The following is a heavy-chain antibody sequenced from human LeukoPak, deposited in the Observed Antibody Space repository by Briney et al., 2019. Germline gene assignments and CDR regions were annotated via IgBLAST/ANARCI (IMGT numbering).Heavy chain of an antibody. CDR2: IYTSGST. Sequence: PSETLSLTCTVSGGSISSYYWSWIRQPAGKGLEWIGRIYTSGSTNYNPSLKSRVTMSVDTSKNQFSLKLSSVTAADTAVYYCARRECSSTSCPGAFDIWGQGTMVTVSS. CDR3: ARRECSSTSCPGAFDI. D-gene: IGHD2-2*01. CDR1: GGSISSYY. V-gene: IGHV4-4*07. J-gene: IGHJ3*02.